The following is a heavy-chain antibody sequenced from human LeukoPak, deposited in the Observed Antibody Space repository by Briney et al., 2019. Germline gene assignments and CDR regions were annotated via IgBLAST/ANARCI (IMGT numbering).Heavy chain of an antibody. CDR1: GGSISSGDYY. CDR3: ARDLRDAFDI. J-gene: IGHJ3*02. Sequence: SETLSLTCTVSGGSISSGDYYWSWIRQPPGKGLEWIGYIYYSGSTYYNPSLKSRVTISVDTSKNQFSLKLSSVTAADTAVYYRARDLRDAFDIWGQGTMVTVSS. CDR2: IYYSGST. V-gene: IGHV4-30-4*01.